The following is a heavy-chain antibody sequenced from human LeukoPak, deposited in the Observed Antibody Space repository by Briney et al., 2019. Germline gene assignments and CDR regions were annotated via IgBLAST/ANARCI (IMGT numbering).Heavy chain of an antibody. V-gene: IGHV1-69*13. CDR3: ARTLGYCSGGSCYSPNDY. J-gene: IGHJ4*02. CDR1: GGTFSSYA. Sequence: SVKVSCKASGGTFSSYAISWVRQAPGQGLEWMGGIIPIFGTANYAQKFQGRVTITADESTSTAYMELSSLRSEDTAVYYCARTLGYCSGGSCYSPNDYWGQGTLVTVSS. D-gene: IGHD2-15*01. CDR2: IIPIFGTA.